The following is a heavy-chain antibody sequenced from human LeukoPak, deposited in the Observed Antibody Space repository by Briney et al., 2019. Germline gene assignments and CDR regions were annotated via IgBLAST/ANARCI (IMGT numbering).Heavy chain of an antibody. CDR2: IYTSGST. D-gene: IGHD6-19*01. J-gene: IGHJ4*02. CDR1: GGSISSYY. V-gene: IGHV4-4*07. Sequence: PSETLSLTCTVSGGSISSYYWSWIRQPAGKGLEWIGRIYTSGSTNYNPSLKSRVTMSVDTSKNQFSLKLSSVTAADTAVYYCARDTQDKYSSGWFHDYWGQGTLVTVSS. CDR3: ARDTQDKYSSGWFHDY.